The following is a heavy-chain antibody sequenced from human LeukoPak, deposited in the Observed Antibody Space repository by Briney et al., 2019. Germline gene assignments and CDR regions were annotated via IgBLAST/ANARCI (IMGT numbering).Heavy chain of an antibody. D-gene: IGHD2-15*01. Sequence: PGGSLRLSCAASGFTFSNAWMSWVRQAPGKGREGVGRIKSKTDGGTTDYAAPVKGRFTISRDDSKNTLYLQMNSLKTEDTAVYYCTTEVVVAATYPYYFDYWGQGTLVTVSS. CDR1: GFTFSNAW. CDR2: IKSKTDGGTT. CDR3: TTEVVVAATYPYYFDY. J-gene: IGHJ4*02. V-gene: IGHV3-15*01.